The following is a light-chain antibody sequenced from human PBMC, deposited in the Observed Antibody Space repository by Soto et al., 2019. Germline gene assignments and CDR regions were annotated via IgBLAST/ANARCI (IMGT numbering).Light chain of an antibody. Sequence: EIVMTQSLATLSVSPGDRATLSCRASQSVSSNLAWYQQKPGQTPKLLIYVASTGSTGIPARFSGSGSGTEFTLTISSLQSEDFAVYYCQQYNVWPLTFGGGTKVEFK. CDR2: VAS. J-gene: IGKJ4*01. V-gene: IGKV3-15*01. CDR3: QQYNVWPLT. CDR1: QSVSSN.